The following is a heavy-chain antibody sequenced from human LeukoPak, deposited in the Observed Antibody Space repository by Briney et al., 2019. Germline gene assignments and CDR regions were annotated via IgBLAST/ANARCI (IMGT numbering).Heavy chain of an antibody. CDR2: INVDGSET. D-gene: IGHD3-3*01. CDR3: GRSLPSGVTNY. Sequence: GGSLRLSCAASGFPFGDHWMNWVRQAPGKGLEWVANINVDGSETYYVDSVEGRFTISRDNAKNALYLQLDSLRDEDTAMYYWGRSLPSGVTNYWGQGTLVTVSS. CDR1: GFPFGDHW. V-gene: IGHV3-7*01. J-gene: IGHJ4*02.